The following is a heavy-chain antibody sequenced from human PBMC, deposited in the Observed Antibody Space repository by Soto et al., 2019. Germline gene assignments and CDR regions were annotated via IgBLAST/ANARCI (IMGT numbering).Heavy chain of an antibody. CDR3: ACCGHHYKIDY. CDR1: GDSINNNNW. CDR2: NHPGGTI. D-gene: IGHD2-21*01. V-gene: IGHV4-4*02. Sequence: SETLSLTCTVSGDSINNNNWWTWVRQPPGKGLEWIGENHPGGTINYNPSLRSRVTISLDKASNQFSLNLDSVTATDTAIYFCACCGHHYKIDYWGQGALVTVSS. J-gene: IGHJ4*02.